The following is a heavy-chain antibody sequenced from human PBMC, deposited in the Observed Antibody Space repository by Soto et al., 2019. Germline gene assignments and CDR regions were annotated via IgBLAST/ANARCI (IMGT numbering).Heavy chain of an antibody. CDR2: ILVGSGDT. J-gene: IGHJ4*02. Sequence: SVKVSCKGSGPGFPASGVQRVRKTSGQWLEWMGWILVGSGDTNYSGKFPDRVTFSRERSTSTVYXEISGLRSDDTALYYCPAYSSGFYRPLAYWGQGALVTVPS. CDR3: PAYSSGFYRPLAY. D-gene: IGHD3-22*01. CDR1: GPGFPASG. V-gene: IGHV1-58*01.